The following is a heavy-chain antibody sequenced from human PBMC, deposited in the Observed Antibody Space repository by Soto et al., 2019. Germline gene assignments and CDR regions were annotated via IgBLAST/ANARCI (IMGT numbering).Heavy chain of an antibody. Sequence: GGSLRLSCAASGFTFSSYWMHWVRQAPGKGLVWVSRINSDGSSTSYADSVKGRFTISRDNAKNTLYLQMNSLRAEDTAVYYCARHYVVPAGPFDYWGQGTLVTVSS. D-gene: IGHD2-2*01. V-gene: IGHV3-74*01. CDR3: ARHYVVPAGPFDY. CDR1: GFTFSSYW. CDR2: INSDGSST. J-gene: IGHJ4*02.